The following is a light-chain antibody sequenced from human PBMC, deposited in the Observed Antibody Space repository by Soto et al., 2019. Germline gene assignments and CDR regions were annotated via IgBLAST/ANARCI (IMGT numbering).Light chain of an antibody. V-gene: IGKV3-20*01. CDR1: QSVSSN. Sequence: EIVVSQAPATLSVSPGERATLSCRPSQSVSSNLARYQQKPGQAPRLLIYGASTRATGIPDRFSGSGSGTGFTLTNSRLEAEDFAVYYCRQYGRPLGFAFGGGTKVDIK. CDR2: GAS. J-gene: IGKJ4*01. CDR3: RQYGRPLGFA.